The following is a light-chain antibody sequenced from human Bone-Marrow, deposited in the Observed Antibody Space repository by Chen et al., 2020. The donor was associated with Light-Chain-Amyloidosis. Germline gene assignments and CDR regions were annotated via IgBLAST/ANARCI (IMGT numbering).Light chain of an antibody. J-gene: IGKJ4*01. CDR2: VVS. CDR3: MQSMQFPLT. V-gene: IGKV2D-29*02. CDR1: QSLLQSNGKTY. Sequence: EIVMTQTPLTLAGTPGQPASISCKSSQSLLQSNGKTYLYWYLQKPGQSPQLLIYVVSKRFSGVPDRFSGSGSGTDFTLTISRVEAEDVGVYYCMQSMQFPLTFGGGTKVEI.